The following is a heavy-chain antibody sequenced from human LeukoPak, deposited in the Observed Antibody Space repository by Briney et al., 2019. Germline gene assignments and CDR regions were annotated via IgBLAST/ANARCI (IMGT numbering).Heavy chain of an antibody. CDR2: IYYSGST. Sequence: SETLSLTCTVSGGSISSSSYYWGWIRQPPGKGLEWIGSIYYSGSTYYNPSLKSRVTISVDTSKNQFSLKLSSVTAADTAVYCCARQGDTAMYDNFDYWGQGTLVTVSS. V-gene: IGHV4-39*01. CDR3: ARQGDTAMYDNFDY. CDR1: GGSISSSSYY. D-gene: IGHD5-18*01. J-gene: IGHJ4*02.